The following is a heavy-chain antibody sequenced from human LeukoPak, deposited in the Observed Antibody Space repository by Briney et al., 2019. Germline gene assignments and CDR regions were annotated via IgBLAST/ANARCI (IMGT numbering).Heavy chain of an antibody. CDR1: GFTFSSYS. J-gene: IGHJ4*02. V-gene: IGHV3-48*02. CDR2: ISSTSSTI. Sequence: GGSLRLSCAASGFTFSSYSIDWVRQAPGKGLEWVSFISSTSSTIYYADSVKGRFTISRDNDKSSLYLQMSSLRDEDTAVYYCARDRIGATGSYYFDYWGQGTLVTVSS. CDR3: ARDRIGATGSYYFDY. D-gene: IGHD6-13*01.